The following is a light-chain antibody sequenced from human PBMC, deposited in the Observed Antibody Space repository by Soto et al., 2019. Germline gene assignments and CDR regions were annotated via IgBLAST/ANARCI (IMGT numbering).Light chain of an antibody. V-gene: IGKV3-20*01. Sequence: EIVLTQSPGTLSLSPGERATLSCSASQSVSSSYLAWYQQKPGQAPRLLIYGASSRATGIPDRFSGSGSGTDFTLTISRLEPEDFAVYYCQQYAGSPWTFGQGTKVDI. J-gene: IGKJ1*01. CDR2: GAS. CDR1: QSVSSSY. CDR3: QQYAGSPWT.